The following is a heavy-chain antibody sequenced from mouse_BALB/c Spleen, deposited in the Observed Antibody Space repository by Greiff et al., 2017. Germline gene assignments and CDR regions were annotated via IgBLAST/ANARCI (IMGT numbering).Heavy chain of an antibody. CDR2: ISTYYGDA. CDR1: GYTFTDYA. D-gene: IGHD2-4*01. Sequence: QVQLQQSGAELVRPGVSVKISCKGSGYTFTDYAMHWVKQSHAKSLEWIGVISTYYGDASYNQKFKGKATMTVDKSSSTAYMELARLTSEDSAIYYCARSRDYDRDYFDYWGQGTTHTVSS. J-gene: IGHJ2*01. CDR3: ARSRDYDRDYFDY. V-gene: IGHV1S137*01.